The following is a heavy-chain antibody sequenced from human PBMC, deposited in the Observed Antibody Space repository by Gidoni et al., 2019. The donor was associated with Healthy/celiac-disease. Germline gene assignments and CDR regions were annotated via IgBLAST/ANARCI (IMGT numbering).Heavy chain of an antibody. V-gene: IGHV3-33*01. D-gene: IGHD2-15*01. Sequence: QVQLVESGGGVVQPGRSLRLSCAASGFTLSSYGMHWVRQAPGKGLEWVAVIWYDGSNKYYADSVKGRFTISRDNSKNTLYLQMNSLRAEDTAVYHCAREVVVVAADAFDIWGQGTMVTVSS. J-gene: IGHJ3*02. CDR1: GFTLSSYG. CDR3: AREVVVVAADAFDI. CDR2: IWYDGSNK.